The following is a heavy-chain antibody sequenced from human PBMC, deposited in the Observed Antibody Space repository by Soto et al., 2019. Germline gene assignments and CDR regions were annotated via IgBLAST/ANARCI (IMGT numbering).Heavy chain of an antibody. Sequence: PGVSLRLSCSACACTLSSYCMNWVLQAPGKGLEWVANIKQDGYEKYYVDSVRGRFFISRDNAKNSLYLQFNSLRAEDKAVYYCARDADASGWYHYGMDVWGPGTLVNVSS. V-gene: IGHV3-7*01. CDR1: ACTLSSYC. J-gene: IGHJ6*02. CDR2: IKQDGYEK. D-gene: IGHD6-19*01. CDR3: ARDADASGWYHYGMDV.